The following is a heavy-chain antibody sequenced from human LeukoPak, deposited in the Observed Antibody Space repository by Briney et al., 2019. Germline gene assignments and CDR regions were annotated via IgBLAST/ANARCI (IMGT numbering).Heavy chain of an antibody. CDR3: ARLGSSWYGAY. D-gene: IGHD6-13*01. V-gene: IGHV4-34*01. CDR2: IYYSGST. CDR1: GGSFSGYY. J-gene: IGHJ4*02. Sequence: SETLSLTCAVYGGSFSGYYWSWIRQPPGKGLEWIGSIYYSGSTYYNPSLKSRVTISVDTSKNQFSLKLSSVTAADTAVYYCARLGSSWYGAYWGQGTLVTVSS.